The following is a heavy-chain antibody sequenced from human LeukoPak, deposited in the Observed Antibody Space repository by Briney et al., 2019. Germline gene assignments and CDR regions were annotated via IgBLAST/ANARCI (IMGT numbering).Heavy chain of an antibody. CDR3: AKGPNMVRGAPFDY. CDR2: ISGSGGST. V-gene: IGHV3-23*01. CDR1: GFTFNNYA. Sequence: GGSLRLSCAASGFTFNNYAMNWVRQAPGKGLEWVSAISGSGGSTYYADSVKGRFTISRDNSKNTLYLQMNSLRAEDTAVYYCAKGPNMVRGAPFDYWGQGTLVTVSS. J-gene: IGHJ4*02. D-gene: IGHD3-10*01.